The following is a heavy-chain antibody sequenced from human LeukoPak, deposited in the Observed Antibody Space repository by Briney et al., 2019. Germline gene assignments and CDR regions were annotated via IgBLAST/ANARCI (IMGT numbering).Heavy chain of an antibody. Sequence: SETLSLTCTVSGGSIRSSYYYWGWIRQPPGKGLEWIGSIYDSGSTYYNPSLKSRVTISVDTSKNQFSLKLSSVTAADTAVYYCARALYYDFWSGYYPYYYYGMDVWGQGTTVTVSS. CDR2: IYDSGST. V-gene: IGHV4-39*07. D-gene: IGHD3-3*01. CDR3: ARALYYDFWSGYYPYYYYGMDV. CDR1: GGSIRSSYYY. J-gene: IGHJ6*02.